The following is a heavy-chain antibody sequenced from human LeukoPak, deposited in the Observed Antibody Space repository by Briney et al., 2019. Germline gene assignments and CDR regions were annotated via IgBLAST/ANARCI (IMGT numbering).Heavy chain of an antibody. CDR2: INPNSGGT. Sequence: ASVKVSCKASGYTFTGYNMQWLRQAPGQGLEWMGWINPNSGGTNYAQKFQGRVTMTRDTSISTAYMELSRLRSDDTAVYHCARDGHFDYWGQGTLVTVSS. V-gene: IGHV1-2*02. CDR1: GYTFTGYN. J-gene: IGHJ4*02. CDR3: ARDGHFDY.